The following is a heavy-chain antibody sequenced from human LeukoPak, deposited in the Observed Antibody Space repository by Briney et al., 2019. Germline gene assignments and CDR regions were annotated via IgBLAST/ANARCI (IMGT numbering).Heavy chain of an antibody. D-gene: IGHD1-1*01. CDR1: GGSISGRNW. CDR2: IHHSGST. V-gene: IGHV4-4*02. CDR3: ARVGTGTTFGGYYYYYMDV. Sequence: PSETLSLTCAVSGGSISGRNWWTWVRQPPGKGLEWIGEIHHSGSTNYNPSLKSRVTISLDKSKNQFSLKLNSVTAADTAVYYCARVGTGTTFGGYYYYYMDVWGKGTTVTVSS. J-gene: IGHJ6*03.